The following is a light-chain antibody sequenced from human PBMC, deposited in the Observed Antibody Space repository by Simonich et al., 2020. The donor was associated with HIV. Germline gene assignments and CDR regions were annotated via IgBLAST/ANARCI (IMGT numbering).Light chain of an antibody. CDR1: TSDVGDYNY. CDR2: DVS. V-gene: IGLV2-14*01. Sequence: QSALTQPASVSGSPGQSITISCTGTTSDVGDYNYVSWYQQHPGQAPKLMIYDVSKRPSGVSNRFSGSKSGNTASLTISGLQAEDEADYYCGSYTSSGTWVFGGGTKLTVL. CDR3: GSYTSSGTWV. J-gene: IGLJ3*02.